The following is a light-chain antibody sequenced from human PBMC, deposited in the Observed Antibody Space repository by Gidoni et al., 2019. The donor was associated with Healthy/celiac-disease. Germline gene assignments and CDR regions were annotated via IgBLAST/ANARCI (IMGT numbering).Light chain of an antibody. V-gene: IGLV3-25*03. J-gene: IGLJ2*01. CDR2: KDS. CDR3: QSADSSGTYVV. CDR1: ALPKQY. Sequence: SYELTQLPSVSVSPGQTARITCSGDALPKQYAYWYQQKPGQAPVLVIYKDSERPSGIPERFSGSSSGTTVTLTSSGVQAEDEADYYCQSADSSGTYVVFGGGTKLTVL.